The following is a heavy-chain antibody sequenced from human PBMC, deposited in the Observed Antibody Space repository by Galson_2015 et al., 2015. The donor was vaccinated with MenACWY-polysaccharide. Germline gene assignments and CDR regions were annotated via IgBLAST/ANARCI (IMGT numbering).Heavy chain of an antibody. Sequence: SLRLSCAASEFTFSGYWMHWVRQAPGKGLVWVSRINSDGRSTSHADSVKGRFTISRDNAKNTLYLQMNSLRAEDTAIYYCTRSKFSSVYFVWSFDFWGQGTMVTVSS. CDR1: EFTFSGYW. CDR2: INSDGRST. J-gene: IGHJ3*01. V-gene: IGHV3-74*01. CDR3: TRSKFSSVYFVWSFDF. D-gene: IGHD3-22*01.